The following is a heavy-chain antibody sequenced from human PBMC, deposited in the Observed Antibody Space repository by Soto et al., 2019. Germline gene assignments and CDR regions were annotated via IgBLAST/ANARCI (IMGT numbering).Heavy chain of an antibody. CDR2: ISAYNGNT. CDR3: ARDLEDCSSTSCYRYYYYGMDV. D-gene: IGHD2-2*02. V-gene: IGHV1-18*01. Sequence: ASVKVSCKASGYTFTSYGISWVRQAPGQGLEWMGWISAYNGNTNYAQKLQGRVTMTTDTSTSTAYMELRSLRSGDTAVYYCARDLEDCSSTSCYRYYYYGMDVWGQGTTVTVSS. CDR1: GYTFTSYG. J-gene: IGHJ6*02.